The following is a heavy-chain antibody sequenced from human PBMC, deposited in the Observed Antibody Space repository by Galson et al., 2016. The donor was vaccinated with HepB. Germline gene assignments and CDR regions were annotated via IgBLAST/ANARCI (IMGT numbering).Heavy chain of an antibody. CDR3: ARDSGYNEHGGFDN. CDR2: INSDGTIS. D-gene: IGHD5-12*01. J-gene: IGHJ4*02. V-gene: IGHV3-74*01. CDR1: SSHW. Sequence: SSHWMHWVRQDLGKGLVWVSRINSDGTISNYADSVKGRFTISRDNAKNTLYLQMRSLRAEDTAVYYCARDSGYNEHGGFDNWGQGTLVTVSS.